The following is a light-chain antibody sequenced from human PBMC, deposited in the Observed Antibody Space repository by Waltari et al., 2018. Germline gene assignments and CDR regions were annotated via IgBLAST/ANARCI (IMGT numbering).Light chain of an antibody. V-gene: IGKV3-20*01. CDR3: QQYGSSPPMYT. CDR2: AAS. Sequence: EIVLTQSPGTLSLSPGERATVSCRASQSVSSSYLAWYQQKPGQAPRHLIYAASSRATGIPDRFSGSGSGTDFTLTISRLEPEDFAVYYCQQYGSSPPMYTFGQGTKLEIK. CDR1: QSVSSSY. J-gene: IGKJ2*01.